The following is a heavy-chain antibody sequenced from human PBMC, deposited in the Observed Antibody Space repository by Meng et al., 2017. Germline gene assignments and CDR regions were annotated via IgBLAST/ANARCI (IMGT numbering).Heavy chain of an antibody. CDR3: ARDSSSGWYHNY. CDR1: GFSVTTSY. V-gene: IGHV3-53*02. D-gene: IGHD6-19*01. Sequence: EWQLAGTGGDMVRAGGSLSSSCTASGFSVTTSYMSWVHQAPGKGLEWVSVIYSGRSTYYADSVKGRFSISRDNSKNTLYLQMNSLRAEDTAVYFCARDSSSGWYHNYWGQGTLVTVSS. CDR2: IYSGRST. J-gene: IGHJ4*02.